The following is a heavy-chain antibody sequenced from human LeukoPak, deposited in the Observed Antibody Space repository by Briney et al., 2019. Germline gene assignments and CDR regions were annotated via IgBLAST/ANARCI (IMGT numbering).Heavy chain of an antibody. V-gene: IGHV3-23*01. CDR2: ISGGGGST. Sequence: PGWSLTLSCAASGFTFTSYSMNWVRQAPGKGLEWVSTISGGGGSTYYADSAKGRFTISRDNSKNTLYLQVNSLRAEDTAVYYCAEGGKWDVTPFDYWGQGTLVTVSS. CDR1: GFTFTSYS. J-gene: IGHJ4*02. CDR3: AEGGKWDVTPFDY. D-gene: IGHD1-26*01.